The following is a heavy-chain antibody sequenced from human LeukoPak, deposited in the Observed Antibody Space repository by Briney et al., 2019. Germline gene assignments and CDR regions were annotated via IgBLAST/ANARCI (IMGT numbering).Heavy chain of an antibody. CDR1: GFTFRDYW. V-gene: IGHV3-7*01. CDR3: AQGHYHMDV. J-gene: IGHJ6*02. CDR2: IEPDGSEK. Sequence: GGSLRLSCAASGFTFRDYWMTWVRQAAGEGLEWVASIEPDGSEKYYADPVKGRFTLSRDNVENSLYLQMNTLRVDDTAVYYCAQGHYHMDVGGHGTTVTVSS.